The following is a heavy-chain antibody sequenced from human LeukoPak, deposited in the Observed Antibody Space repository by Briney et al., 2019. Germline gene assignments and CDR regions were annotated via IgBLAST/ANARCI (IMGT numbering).Heavy chain of an antibody. V-gene: IGHV3-11*06. D-gene: IGHD4-23*01. J-gene: IGHJ4*02. Sequence: GGSLRLSCAASGLTFSDYYMSWIRQAPGKGLEWVSYISGSGSHTNYADYVKGRFTISRDNSKNTLYLQMNSLRAEDTAVYYCARDFYGGKGDYYDYWGQGTLVTVSS. CDR1: GLTFSDYY. CDR2: ISGSGSHT. CDR3: ARDFYGGKGDYYDY.